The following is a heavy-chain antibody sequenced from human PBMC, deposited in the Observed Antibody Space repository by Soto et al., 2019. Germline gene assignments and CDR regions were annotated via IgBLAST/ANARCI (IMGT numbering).Heavy chain of an antibody. J-gene: IGHJ4*02. CDR1: GFTFSSYW. Sequence: EVQLVESGGGLVQPGGSLRLSCAASGFTFSSYWMTWVRQAPEKGLEWVANIKQDGGEKYYLDSVKGRFTISRDNAKNSLYLQMNSLRTEDTAVYYCARETGFLLNLRYCNSTTCPEDYWGRGALVTVSS. CDR2: IKQDGGEK. D-gene: IGHD2-2*01. V-gene: IGHV3-7*01. CDR3: ARETGFLLNLRYCNSTTCPEDY.